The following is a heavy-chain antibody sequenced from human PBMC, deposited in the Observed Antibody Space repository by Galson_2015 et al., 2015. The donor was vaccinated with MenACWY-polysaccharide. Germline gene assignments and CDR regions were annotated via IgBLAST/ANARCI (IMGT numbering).Heavy chain of an antibody. CDR3: ARGGGGFGNFDY. V-gene: IGHV3-74*01. Sequence: SLRLSCAASEFTFSGYWMHWVRQAPGKGLVWVSRINGAGSTTSCADSEKGRFTISRDNAQHMLYLQMNSLRAEDTAVYYCARGGGGFGNFDYWGQGILVTVSS. J-gene: IGHJ4*02. CDR1: EFTFSGYW. CDR2: INGAGSTT. D-gene: IGHD3-16*01.